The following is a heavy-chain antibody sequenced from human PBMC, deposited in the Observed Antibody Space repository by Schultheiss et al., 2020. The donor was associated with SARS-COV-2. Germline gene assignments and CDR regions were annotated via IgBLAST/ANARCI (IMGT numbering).Heavy chain of an antibody. CDR3: ARGVLSGKRSVVVIAIRRGWFDP. CDR1: SGSFSGYY. Sequence: SETLSLTCAVYSGSFSGYYWSWIRQPPGKGLEWIGYIYYSGSTNYNPSLKSRVTISVDTSKNQFSLKLSSVTAADTAVYYCARGVLSGKRSVVVIAIRRGWFDPWGQGTLVTVSS. D-gene: IGHD2-21*01. CDR2: IYYSGST. V-gene: IGHV4-59*12. J-gene: IGHJ5*02.